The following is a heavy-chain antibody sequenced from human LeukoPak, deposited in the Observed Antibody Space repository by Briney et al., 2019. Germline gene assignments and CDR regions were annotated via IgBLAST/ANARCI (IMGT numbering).Heavy chain of an antibody. CDR3: ARDRRGYYDSSGNKGPYYYGMDV. D-gene: IGHD3-22*01. J-gene: IGHJ6*02. CDR2: ISSSSSYI. Sequence: PGESLRLSCAASGFTFSSYAMTWVRQAPGKGLEWVSSISSSSSYIYYADSVKGRFTISRDNAKNSLYLQMNSLRAEDTAVYYCARDRRGYYDSSGNKGPYYYGMDVWGQGTTVTVSS. V-gene: IGHV3-21*01. CDR1: GFTFSSYA.